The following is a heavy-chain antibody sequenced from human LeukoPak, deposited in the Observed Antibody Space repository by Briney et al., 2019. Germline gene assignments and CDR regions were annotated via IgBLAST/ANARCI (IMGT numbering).Heavy chain of an antibody. V-gene: IGHV3-74*01. CDR3: RGYSYGLSFDY. J-gene: IGHJ4*02. CDR1: GFNFASNW. Sequence: GGSLRLSCAASGFNFASNWMHWVRQTPGKGLMWVSRINSGGSGTSYADSVEGRFTISRDNSKNTLYLQMNSLRAEDTAVYYCRGYSYGLSFDYWGQGTLVTVSS. CDR2: INSGGSGT. D-gene: IGHD5-18*01.